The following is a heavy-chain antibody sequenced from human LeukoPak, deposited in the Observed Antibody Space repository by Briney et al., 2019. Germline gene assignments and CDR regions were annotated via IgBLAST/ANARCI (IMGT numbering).Heavy chain of an antibody. CDR1: GFTFSSYW. Sequence: GGSLRLSCAASGFTFSSYWMHWVRQAPGKGLVWVSRINSDGSSTSYADSVKGRFTISRDNAKNSLYLQMNSLRAEDTAVYYCAREDGYSNYIDYWGQGTLVTVSS. D-gene: IGHD4-11*01. J-gene: IGHJ4*02. CDR3: AREDGYSNYIDY. CDR2: INSDGSST. V-gene: IGHV3-74*01.